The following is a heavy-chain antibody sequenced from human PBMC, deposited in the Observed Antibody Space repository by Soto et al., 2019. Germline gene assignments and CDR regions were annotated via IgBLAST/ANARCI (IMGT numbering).Heavy chain of an antibody. V-gene: IGHV4-31*03. Sequence: SETLSLTCTVSGGSISSGGYYWSWIRQHPGKGLEWIGYIYYSGSTYYNPSLKSRVTISVDTSKNQFSLKLSSVTAADTAVYYCARAGFWSGSRLGLELYWFDPWGQGTLVTVSS. CDR1: GGSISSGGYY. D-gene: IGHD3-3*01. J-gene: IGHJ5*02. CDR3: ARAGFWSGSRLGLELYWFDP. CDR2: IYYSGST.